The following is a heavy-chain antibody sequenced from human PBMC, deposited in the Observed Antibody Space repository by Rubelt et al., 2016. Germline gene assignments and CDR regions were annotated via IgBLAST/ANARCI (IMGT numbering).Heavy chain of an antibody. CDR3: ARETIAAAGRGYFDY. V-gene: IGHV4-59*01. J-gene: IGHJ4*02. CDR2: IYYSGST. D-gene: IGHD6-13*01. Sequence: GPGLVKPSETLSLTCTVSGGSISSYYWSWIRQPPGKGLEWIGYIYYSGSTNYNPSLKSRVTISVDTSKNQFSLKLSSVTAADTAVYYCARETIAAAGRGYFDYWGQGTLVTVSS. CDR1: GGSISSYY.